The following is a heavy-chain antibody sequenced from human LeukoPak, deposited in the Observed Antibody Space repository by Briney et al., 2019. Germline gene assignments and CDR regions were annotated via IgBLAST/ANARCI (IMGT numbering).Heavy chain of an antibody. Sequence: SQILSLTCAISGDSVSSNSAAWNWIRQSPSRGLEWLGRTYYRSKWYNDYALSVKSRITINPDTSKNQFSLQLNSVTLEDTAVYYCARAKWEPWALYYYGMDVWGQGTTVTVSS. CDR1: GDSVSSNSAA. CDR2: TYYRSKWYN. CDR3: ARAKWEPWALYYYGMDV. J-gene: IGHJ6*02. D-gene: IGHD1-26*01. V-gene: IGHV6-1*01.